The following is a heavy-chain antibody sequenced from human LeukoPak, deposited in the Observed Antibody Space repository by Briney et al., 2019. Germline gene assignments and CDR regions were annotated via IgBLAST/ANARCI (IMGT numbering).Heavy chain of an antibody. Sequence: GASVKVSCKASGYTFTNYDINWVRQATGQGLEWMGWMNPNNGNAGYAQKFQDKVTMTRDTSISTAYMELSSLRSEDTAVYYCARTQPFETGDGYFDYWGQGTLVTVSS. CDR2: MNPNNGNA. CDR1: GYTFTNYD. D-gene: IGHD2-21*01. J-gene: IGHJ4*02. CDR3: ARTQPFETGDGYFDY. V-gene: IGHV1-8*01.